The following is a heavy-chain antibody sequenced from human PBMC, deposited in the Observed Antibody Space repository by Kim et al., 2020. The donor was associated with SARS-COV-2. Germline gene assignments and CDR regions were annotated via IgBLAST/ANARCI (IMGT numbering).Heavy chain of an antibody. Sequence: GGSLRLSCAASGFTFSSYAMHWVRQAPGKGLEWVAVISYDGSNKYYADSVKGRFTISRDNSKNTLYVQMNSLRAEDTAVYYCARDRAGHYFDYWGQGTLV. CDR3: ARDRAGHYFDY. CDR2: ISYDGSNK. J-gene: IGHJ4*02. D-gene: IGHD3-10*01. V-gene: IGHV3-30*04. CDR1: GFTFSSYA.